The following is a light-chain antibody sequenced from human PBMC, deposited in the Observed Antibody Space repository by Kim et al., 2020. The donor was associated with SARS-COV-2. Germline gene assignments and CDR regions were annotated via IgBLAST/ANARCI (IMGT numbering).Light chain of an antibody. CDR1: SLRSYY. Sequence: VALGQTFRMTCQGDSLRSYYATWYQQKPGQAPIVVIYGKNNRPSGIPDRFSGSSSGNTASLTITGTQAGDEADYYCNSRDSNDNVVFGGGTKLTVL. CDR2: GKN. J-gene: IGLJ2*01. V-gene: IGLV3-19*01. CDR3: NSRDSNDNVV.